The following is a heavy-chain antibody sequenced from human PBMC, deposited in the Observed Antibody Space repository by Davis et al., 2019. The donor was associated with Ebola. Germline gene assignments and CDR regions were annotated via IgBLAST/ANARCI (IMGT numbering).Heavy chain of an antibody. CDR2: IYHSGYT. CDR3: ARSTALIAVGDY. D-gene: IGHD6-19*01. J-gene: IGHJ4*02. Sequence: MPSETLSLTCAVSGGSISSGGYSWSWIRQPPGKGLEWIGYIYHSGYTQYNPSLKSRVTISVDRSKNQFSLKLSSVTAADTAVYFCARSTALIAVGDYWGQGTLVTVSS. V-gene: IGHV4-30-2*01. CDR1: GGSISSGGYS.